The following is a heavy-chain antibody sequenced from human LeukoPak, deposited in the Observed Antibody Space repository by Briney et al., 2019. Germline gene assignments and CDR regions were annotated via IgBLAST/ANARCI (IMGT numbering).Heavy chain of an antibody. V-gene: IGHV1-46*01. D-gene: IGHD3-3*01. CDR3: PRAKPYYDFWSGYYGSASYHGTDV. J-gene: IGHJ6*02. CDR2: INPSGGST. Sequence: ASVKVSCKASGYTFTSYYIHWVRQAPGQGLEWMGIINPSGGSTNYAQKFQGRVTITRDTSTRTVHMELSSLRSEDTAVYYCPRAKPYYDFWSGYYGSASYHGTDVWGQGTTVTVSS. CDR1: GYTFTSYY.